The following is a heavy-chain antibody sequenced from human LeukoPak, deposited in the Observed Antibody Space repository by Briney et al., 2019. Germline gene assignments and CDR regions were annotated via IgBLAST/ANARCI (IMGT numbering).Heavy chain of an antibody. D-gene: IGHD2-8*02. CDR1: GFTFSNHA. J-gene: IGHJ5*02. V-gene: IGHV3-23*01. Sequence: GGSLRLSCVASGFTFSNHAMTWVRQAPGKGLEWVSAISANGVDTFYAPSVKGRFTISRDNSKNTLYLQINSLRAEDTAIYYCAKDVWWSVSWGQGTLITVSS. CDR2: ISANGVDT. CDR3: AKDVWWSVS.